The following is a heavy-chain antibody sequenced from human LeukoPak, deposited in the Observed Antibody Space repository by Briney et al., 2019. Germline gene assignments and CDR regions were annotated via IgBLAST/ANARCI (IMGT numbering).Heavy chain of an antibody. Sequence: SVKVSCKASGGTFSSYAISWVRQAPGQGLEWMGGIIPIFGTANDAQKLQGRVTITADESTSTAYMELSSLRSEDTAVYYCARVRSDYGGNPVLFDYWGQGTLVTVSS. CDR1: GGTFSSYA. D-gene: IGHD4-23*01. CDR2: IIPIFGTA. J-gene: IGHJ4*02. V-gene: IGHV1-69*13. CDR3: ARVRSDYGGNPVLFDY.